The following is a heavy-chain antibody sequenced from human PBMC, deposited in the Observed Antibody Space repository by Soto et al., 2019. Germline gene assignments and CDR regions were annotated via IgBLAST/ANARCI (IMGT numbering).Heavy chain of an antibody. D-gene: IGHD6-6*01. J-gene: IGHJ6*02. CDR1: GYTFTGYY. Sequence: QVQLVQSGAEVKKPGASVKVSCKASGYTFTGYYMHWVRQAPGQGLEWMGWSNPNSGGTNYAQKFQSRVTMTRDTAISTAYMALSRLRSDDTAVYYCARARRHKGPTPSRSRIYGMDVWGQGTTVTVSS. V-gene: IGHV1-2*02. CDR3: ARARRHKGPTPSRSRIYGMDV. CDR2: SNPNSGGT.